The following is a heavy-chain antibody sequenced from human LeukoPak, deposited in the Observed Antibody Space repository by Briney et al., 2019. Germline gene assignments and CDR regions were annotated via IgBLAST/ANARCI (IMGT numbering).Heavy chain of an antibody. J-gene: IGHJ4*02. CDR2: ISYDGSNK. CDR3: APGGDYTFFDY. CDR1: GFTFSSYG. V-gene: IGHV3-30*03. D-gene: IGHD4-17*01. Sequence: PGGSLRLSCAASGFTFSSYGMHWVRQAPGKGLEWVAVISYDGSNKYYADSVKGRFTISRDNSKNTLYLQMNSLRPEDTAVYYCAPGGDYTFFDYWGQGTLVTVSS.